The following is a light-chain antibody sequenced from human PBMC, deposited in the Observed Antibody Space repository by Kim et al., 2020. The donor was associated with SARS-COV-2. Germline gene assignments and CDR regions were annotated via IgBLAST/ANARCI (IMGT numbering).Light chain of an antibody. CDR2: AAS. CDR1: QGISSY. CDR3: QQYYSYPYT. J-gene: IGKJ2*01. Sequence: AIRMTQSPSSLSASTGDRVTITCRASQGISSYLAWYQQKPGKAPKLLNYAASTLQSGVPSRFSGSGSGTDFTLTISCLQSEDFATYYCQQYYSYPYTFGQGTKLEIK. V-gene: IGKV1-8*01.